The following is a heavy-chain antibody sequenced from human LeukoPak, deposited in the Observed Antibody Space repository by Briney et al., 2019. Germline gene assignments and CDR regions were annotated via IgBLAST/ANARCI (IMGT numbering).Heavy chain of an antibody. D-gene: IGHD4-17*01. Sequence: SQTLSLTCTVSGGSISSGDYYWSWIRQPPGTGLEWIGYIYYSGSTYYNPSLKSQVTISVDTSKNQFSLKLSSVTAADTAVYYCARPYGDYYDAFDIWGQGTMVTVSS. CDR2: IYYSGST. CDR1: GGSISSGDYY. V-gene: IGHV4-30-4*01. CDR3: ARPYGDYYDAFDI. J-gene: IGHJ3*02.